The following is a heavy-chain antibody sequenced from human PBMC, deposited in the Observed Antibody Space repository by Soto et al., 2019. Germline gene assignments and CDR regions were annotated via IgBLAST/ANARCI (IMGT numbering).Heavy chain of an antibody. CDR3: ATNLRGYSYGPIDY. D-gene: IGHD5-18*01. CDR1: GYTFTSYG. V-gene: IGHV1-18*01. CDR2: ISAYNGNT. J-gene: IGHJ4*02. Sequence: GASVKVSCKASGYTFTSYGISWVRQAPGQGLEWMGWISAYNGNTNYAQKLQGRVTMTTDTSTSTAYMELRSLRSDDTAVYYCATNLRGYSYGPIDYWGQGSLVTVS.